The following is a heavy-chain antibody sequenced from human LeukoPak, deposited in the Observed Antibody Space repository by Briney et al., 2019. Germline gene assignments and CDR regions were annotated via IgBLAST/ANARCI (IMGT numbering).Heavy chain of an antibody. D-gene: IGHD2-2*01. CDR2: IYTSGST. Sequence: PSETLSLTCTVSGGSISSYYWSWIRQPAGRGLEWIGRIYTSGSTNYNPSLKSRVTMSVDTSKNQFSLKLSSVTAADTAVYYCARGDVLVPAAFYYGMDVWGPGTTVTVSS. CDR3: ARGDVLVPAAFYYGMDV. CDR1: GGSISSYY. J-gene: IGHJ6*02. V-gene: IGHV4-4*07.